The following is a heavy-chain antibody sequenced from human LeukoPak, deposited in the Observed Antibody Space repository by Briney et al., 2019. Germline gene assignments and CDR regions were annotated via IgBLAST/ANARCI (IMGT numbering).Heavy chain of an antibody. CDR2: INHSGST. Sequence: PSETLSLTCAVYGGSFSGYYGSWIRQPPGKGLEWIGEINHSGSTNYNPSLKSRVTISVDTSKNQFSLKLSSVTAADTAVYYCAREWLARGGYYWGQRTLVTVSS. CDR1: GGSFSGYY. CDR3: AREWLARGGYY. J-gene: IGHJ4*02. D-gene: IGHD3-22*01. V-gene: IGHV4-34*01.